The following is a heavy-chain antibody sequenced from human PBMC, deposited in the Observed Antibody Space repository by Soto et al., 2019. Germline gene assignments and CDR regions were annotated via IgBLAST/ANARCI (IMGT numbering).Heavy chain of an antibody. Sequence: EVQLVESGGGLVQPGESLRLSCAASGFSFSSYWMSWVRQAPGKGLEWVANIKQDGSEKYYVDSAKGRFTISRDNAKNSLYLQMNKLRAEDTAVYYCATYGAGGSYFDYWGQGTLVTVSS. J-gene: IGHJ4*02. V-gene: IGHV3-7*03. D-gene: IGHD3-16*01. CDR2: IKQDGSEK. CDR1: GFSFSSYW. CDR3: ATYGAGGSYFDY.